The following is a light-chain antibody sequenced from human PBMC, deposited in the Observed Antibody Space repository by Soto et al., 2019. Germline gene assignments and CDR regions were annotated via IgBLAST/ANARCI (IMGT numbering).Light chain of an antibody. Sequence: EILLTQSPASLSLSPGERATLSCRASQNVSYFFAWYRQKPGQAPRLLIYDTYHRATGFSPRFSGSGAGTGLTLIIFILEPVNWAMDYFHQLNRCILTFGGG. CDR1: QNVSYF. J-gene: IGKJ4*01. CDR3: HQLNRCILT. V-gene: IGKV3-11*01. CDR2: DTY.